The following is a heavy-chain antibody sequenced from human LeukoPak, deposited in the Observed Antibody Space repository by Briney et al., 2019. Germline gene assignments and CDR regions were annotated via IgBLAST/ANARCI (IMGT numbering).Heavy chain of an antibody. CDR1: GGSISSGGYE. J-gene: IGHJ4*02. D-gene: IGHD5-24*01. CDR3: ARGHGDGYNYRGYYFDS. V-gene: IGHV4-31*03. CDR2: IYYRGST. Sequence: SQTLSLTCTVSGGSISSGGYEWSWIRQHPGKGLEWIGYIYYRGSTYYNPSPKNRDTIPGDTSKNQFSLNRTSVTAANTAVYYCARGHGDGYNYRGYYFDSWGQGTLVTVSS.